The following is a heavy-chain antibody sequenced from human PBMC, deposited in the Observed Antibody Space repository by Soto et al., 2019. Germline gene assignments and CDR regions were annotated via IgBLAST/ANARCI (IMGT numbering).Heavy chain of an antibody. D-gene: IGHD3-9*01. J-gene: IGHJ4*02. CDR3: ARDQTLYYDILTGYTQAPLYYFDY. CDR1: GYTFTGYY. V-gene: IGHV1-2*02. CDR2: INPNSGGT. Sequence: ASVKVSCKASGYTFTGYYMHWVRQAPGQGLEWMGWINPNSGGTNYAQKFQGRVAMTRDTSISTAYMELSRLRSDDTAVYYCARDQTLYYDILTGYTQAPLYYFDYWGQGTLVTVSS.